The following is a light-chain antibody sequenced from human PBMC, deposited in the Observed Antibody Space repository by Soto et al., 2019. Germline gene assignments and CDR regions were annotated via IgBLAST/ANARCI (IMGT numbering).Light chain of an antibody. CDR1: SIDIGGYNY. Sequence: QSALTQPASVSGSPGQSITISCTGPSIDIGGYNYFSWYQHHPAKAPKLMLYEVSNRPSGVSNRFSGSKSGNAASLTISGLQAEDEADYYCSAFTSSTTLAFGGGTKLTVL. J-gene: IGLJ3*02. CDR3: SAFTSSTTLA. CDR2: EVS. V-gene: IGLV2-14*01.